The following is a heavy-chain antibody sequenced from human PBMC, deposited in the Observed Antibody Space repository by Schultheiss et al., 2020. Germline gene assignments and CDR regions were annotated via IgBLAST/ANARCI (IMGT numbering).Heavy chain of an antibody. V-gene: IGHV3-23*01. D-gene: IGHD3-22*01. J-gene: IGHJ4*02. CDR3: ATNYDSSGYPLGPFKI. Sequence: GGSLRLSCAASGFTFSSYAMSWVRQAPGKGLEWVSAISGSGGSTYYADSVKGRFTISRDNSKNTLYLQMNSLRAEDTAVYYCATNYDSSGYPLGPFKIWGQGTLVTVSS. CDR1: GFTFSSYA. CDR2: ISGSGGST.